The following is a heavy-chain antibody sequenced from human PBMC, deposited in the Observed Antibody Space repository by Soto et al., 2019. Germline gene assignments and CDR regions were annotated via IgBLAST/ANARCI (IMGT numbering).Heavy chain of an antibody. V-gene: IGHV4-39*01. CDR1: GGSISSSSYY. CDR2: IYYSGST. CDR3: ARHADIVVVVAATDAFDI. D-gene: IGHD2-15*01. J-gene: IGHJ3*02. Sequence: QLQLQESGPGLVKPSETLSLTCTVSGGSISSSSYYWGWIRQPPGKGLEWIGSIYYSGSTYYNPSVKSGVTISVDTSKNQFSLKLGSVTAADTAVYYCARHADIVVVVAATDAFDIWGQGTMVTVSS.